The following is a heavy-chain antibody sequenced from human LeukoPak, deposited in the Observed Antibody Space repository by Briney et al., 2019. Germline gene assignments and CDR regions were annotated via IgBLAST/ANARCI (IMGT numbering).Heavy chain of an antibody. CDR1: GGSISSYY. J-gene: IGHJ6*03. Sequence: PSETLSLTCAVSGGSISSYYWSWIRQPPGKGLEWIGYIYYSGSTNYNPSLKSRVTISVDTSKNQFSLKRSSVTAADTAVYYCASVARRYYYYMDVWGKGTTVTVSS. CDR3: ASVARRYYYYMDV. CDR2: IYYSGST. V-gene: IGHV4-59*01.